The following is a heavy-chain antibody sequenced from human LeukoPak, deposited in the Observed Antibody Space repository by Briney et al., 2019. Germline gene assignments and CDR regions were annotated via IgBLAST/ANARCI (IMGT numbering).Heavy chain of an antibody. Sequence: GGSLRLSCAASGFTFGSYSMNWVRQAPGKGLEWVSYISSSSSTIYYADSVKGRFTISRDNAKNSLYLQMNSLRPEDTALYYCARDFHGPFDSWGPGTLVTVSS. V-gene: IGHV3-48*04. CDR3: ARDFHGPFDS. D-gene: IGHD2/OR15-2a*01. CDR2: ISSSSSTI. CDR1: GFTFGSYS. J-gene: IGHJ4*02.